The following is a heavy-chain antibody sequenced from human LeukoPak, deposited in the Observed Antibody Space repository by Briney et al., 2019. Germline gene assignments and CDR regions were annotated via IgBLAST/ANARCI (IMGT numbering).Heavy chain of an antibody. Sequence: SQTLSLTCTVSGGSISSGDCYWSWIRQPPGKGLEWIGYIYYSGSTYYNPSLKSRVTISVDTSKNQLSLKLSSVTAADTAVYYCARMALRGFDYWGQGTLVTVSS. J-gene: IGHJ4*02. D-gene: IGHD1-7*01. CDR3: ARMALRGFDY. CDR1: GGSISSGDCY. CDR2: IYYSGST. V-gene: IGHV4-30-4*01.